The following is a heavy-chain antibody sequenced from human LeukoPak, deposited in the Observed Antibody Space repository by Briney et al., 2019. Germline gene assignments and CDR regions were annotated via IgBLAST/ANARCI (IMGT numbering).Heavy chain of an antibody. CDR1: GGTFTSYD. CDR2: MNPNSGNT. D-gene: IGHD6-6*01. Sequence: GASVKVSCKASGGTFTSYDINWVRQATGQGLEWMGWMNPNSGNTGYAQKFQGRVTITRNTSISTAYMELSSLRSEDTAVYYCARGVAARRHRDFYYFDYWGQGTLVTVSS. CDR3: ARGVAARRHRDFYYFDY. J-gene: IGHJ4*02. V-gene: IGHV1-8*03.